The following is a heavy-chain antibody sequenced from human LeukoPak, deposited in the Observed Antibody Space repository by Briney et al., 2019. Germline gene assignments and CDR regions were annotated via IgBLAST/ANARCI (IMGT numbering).Heavy chain of an antibody. CDR3: ARIYTRLTRSIWGYFDP. Sequence: GESLKISCKGSGYSFGTYWIGWVRQMPGKGLEWMGIIYPGDSHTRYSPSFQGQVTISADKSTSTAYLQWNSLKSSDTAIYYCARIYTRLTRSIWGYFDPWGQGTLVTVSS. CDR2: IYPGDSHT. CDR1: GYSFGTYW. J-gene: IGHJ5*02. D-gene: IGHD3-16*01. V-gene: IGHV5-51*01.